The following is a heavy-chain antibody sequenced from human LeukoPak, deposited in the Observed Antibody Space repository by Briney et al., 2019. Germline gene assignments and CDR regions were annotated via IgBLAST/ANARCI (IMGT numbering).Heavy chain of an antibody. CDR2: FDPEDGET. CDR3: ARGEVRYVGGSYYEAFYY. D-gene: IGHD1-26*01. V-gene: IGHV1-24*01. CDR1: GYTLTELS. J-gene: IGHJ4*02. Sequence: ASVKVSCKVSGYTLTELSMHWVRQAPGKGLEWMGGFDPEDGETIYAQKFQGRVTMTEDTSTDTAYMELSSLRSEDTAVYYCARGEVRYVGGSYYEAFYYWGQGTLATVSS.